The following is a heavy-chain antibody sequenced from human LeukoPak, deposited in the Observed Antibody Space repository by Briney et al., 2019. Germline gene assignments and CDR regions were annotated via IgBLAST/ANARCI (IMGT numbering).Heavy chain of an antibody. D-gene: IGHD3-9*01. CDR3: AKDAVLRYFDWLPLDY. V-gene: IGHV3-23*01. J-gene: IGHJ4*02. CDR2: TSGSGGST. Sequence: GGSLRLSCAASGFTFSSYAMSWVRQAPGKGLEWVSATSGSGGSTYYADSVKGRFTISRDNSKNTLYLQMNSLRAEDTAVYYCAKDAVLRYFDWLPLDYWGQGTLVTVSS. CDR1: GFTFSSYA.